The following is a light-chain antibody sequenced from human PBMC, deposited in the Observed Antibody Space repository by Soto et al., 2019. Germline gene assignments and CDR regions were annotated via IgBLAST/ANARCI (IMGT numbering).Light chain of an antibody. CDR2: EGN. V-gene: IGLV2-23*01. J-gene: IGLJ1*01. Sequence: QSVLSQPASVSGSPGQSITISCTGTSSDVGTYNLVSWYQQYPGKAPKLMIYEGNKRPSGVSNRFSGSKSGNTASLTISGLQAEDEADYYCCSYAPSSTYVLGTGTKVTV. CDR1: SSDVGTYNL. CDR3: CSYAPSSTYV.